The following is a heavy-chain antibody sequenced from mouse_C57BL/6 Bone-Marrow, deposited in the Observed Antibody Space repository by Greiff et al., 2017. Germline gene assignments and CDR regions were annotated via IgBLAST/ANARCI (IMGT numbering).Heavy chain of an antibody. CDR2: IYPRSGNT. V-gene: IGHV1-81*01. CDR1: GYTFTSYG. CDR3: ARGDGNYSFAY. Sequence: QVHVKQSGAELARPGASVKLSCKASGYTFTSYGISWVKQRTGQGLEWIGEIYPRSGNTYYNEKFKGKATLTADKSSSTAYMELRSLTSEDSAVYFCARGDGNYSFAYWGQGTLVTVSA. J-gene: IGHJ3*01. D-gene: IGHD2-1*01.